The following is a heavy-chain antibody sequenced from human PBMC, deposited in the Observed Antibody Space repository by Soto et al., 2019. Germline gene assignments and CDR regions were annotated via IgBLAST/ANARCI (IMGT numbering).Heavy chain of an antibody. Sequence: QITLKESGPPLVKPTQTLTLTCTFSGFSLSTTGVGVGWIRQPPGKALEWLALIYWDDDKRYNPSLNSRLTITKDTSKNQVVLAMTSMDPVDTATYYCVQSRCGGDCLQSYSSHSYYGLDVWGQGTTVTVSS. CDR2: IYWDDDK. V-gene: IGHV2-5*02. CDR1: GFSLSTTGVG. CDR3: VQSRCGGDCLQSYSSHSYYGLDV. J-gene: IGHJ6*02. D-gene: IGHD2-21*02.